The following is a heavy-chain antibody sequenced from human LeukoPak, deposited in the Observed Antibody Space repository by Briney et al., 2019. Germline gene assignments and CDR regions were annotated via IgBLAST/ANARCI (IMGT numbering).Heavy chain of an antibody. D-gene: IGHD2-15*01. CDR2: IYDTGTT. V-gene: IGHV4-39*01. J-gene: IGHJ4*02. CDR3: ARGRVVNPFDL. Sequence: SETLSITCSVSGDSVTSSGSYWGWIRQSPGKGLQWLGTIYDTGTTYYNPSPKSRVTVSVDTSNNQVSLDLTSVTATDTAVYYCARGRVVNPFDLWGQGTLVTV. CDR1: GDSVTSSGSY.